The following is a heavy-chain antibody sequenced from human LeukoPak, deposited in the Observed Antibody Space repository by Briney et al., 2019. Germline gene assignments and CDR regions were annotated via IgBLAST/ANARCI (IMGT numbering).Heavy chain of an antibody. D-gene: IGHD6-13*01. CDR3: TRLGYSSSGSAVDV. J-gene: IGHJ6*02. Sequence: GGSLRLSCAASGFTFSGSAMHWVRQASGKGLEWVGCIRSKANSYATAYAASVKGRFTISRDDSKNTAYLQMNSLKTEDTAVYYCTRLGYSSSGSAVDVWGQGTTVTVSS. CDR1: GFTFSGSA. CDR2: IRSKANSYAT. V-gene: IGHV3-73*01.